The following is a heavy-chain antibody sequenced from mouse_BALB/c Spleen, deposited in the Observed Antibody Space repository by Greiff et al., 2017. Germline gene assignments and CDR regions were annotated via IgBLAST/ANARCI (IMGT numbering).Heavy chain of an antibody. CDR3: ARHRDYGRFAY. V-gene: IGHV5-12-2*01. J-gene: IGHJ3*01. CDR2: ISNGGGST. D-gene: IGHD1-1*01. CDR1: GFTFSSYT. Sequence: EVKVVESGGGLVQPGGSLKLSCAASGFTFSSYTMSWVRQTPEKRLEWVAYISNGGGSTYYPDTVKGRFTISRDNAKNTLYLQMSSLKSEDTAMYYCARHRDYGRFAYWGQGTLVTVSA.